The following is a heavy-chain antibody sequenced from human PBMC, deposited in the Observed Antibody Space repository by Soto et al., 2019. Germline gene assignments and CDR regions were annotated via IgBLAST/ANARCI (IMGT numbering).Heavy chain of an antibody. D-gene: IGHD4-17*01. CDR1: GGSITSSSYY. CDR2: IHYSGRS. V-gene: IGHV4-39*01. J-gene: IGHJ4*02. Sequence: SETLSLTCTVSGGSITSSSYYWGWIRQPPGKGLEWIGGIHYSGRSYYNPSLKSRVTMSVDTSKNQFSLPLNTVTAADAAVYYFARQRTTVVTQAYFDHWGQGTLVTVSS. CDR3: ARQRTTVVTQAYFDH.